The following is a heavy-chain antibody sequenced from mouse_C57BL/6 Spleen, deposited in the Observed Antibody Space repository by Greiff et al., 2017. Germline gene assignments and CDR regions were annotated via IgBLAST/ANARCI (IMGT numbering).Heavy chain of an antibody. J-gene: IGHJ3*01. V-gene: IGHV5-17*01. D-gene: IGHD1-3*01. Sequence: EVHLVESGGGLVKPGGSLKLSCAASGFTFRDYGMHWVRQAPEKGLEWVAYISSGSSTIYYADTVKGRFTISRDNAKNTLFLQMTSLRSEDTAMYYCARDNPRFAYWGQGTLVTVSA. CDR1: GFTFRDYG. CDR3: ARDNPRFAY. CDR2: ISSGSSTI.